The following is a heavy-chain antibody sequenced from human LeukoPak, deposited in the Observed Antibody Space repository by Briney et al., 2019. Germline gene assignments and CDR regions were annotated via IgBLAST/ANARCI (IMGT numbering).Heavy chain of an antibody. CDR1: GFTFSSYA. CDR3: AKAGDAWGYNSPLGGRFDY. V-gene: IGHV3-23*01. J-gene: IGHJ4*02. D-gene: IGHD5-24*01. Sequence: GGSLRLSCAASGFTFSSYAMSWVRQAPGRGLEWASAISGSGVSTYYADSVKGRFTISRDNSKNRLYLQMNSLRAEDTAVYYCAKAGDAWGYNSPLGGRFDYWGQGTLVTVSS. CDR2: ISGSGVST.